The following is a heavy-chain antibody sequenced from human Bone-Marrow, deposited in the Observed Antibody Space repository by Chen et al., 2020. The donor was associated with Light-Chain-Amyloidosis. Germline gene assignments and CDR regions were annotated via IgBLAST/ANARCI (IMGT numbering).Heavy chain of an antibody. J-gene: IGHJ4*02. CDR3: VRDRPLRYALPAPFDY. CDR2: ISGSGNTI. D-gene: IGHD1-1*01. Sequence: EVQLVVSGGGLVQPGGSLRLSCAASGFRFTDYELNWVRQAPGKGLEWISYISGSGNTIFYATSVKGRFTISRDNAKSSLYLQMNRLTAEDTAVYYCVRDRPLRYALPAPFDYWGQGTLVTVSS. CDR1: GFRFTDYE. V-gene: IGHV3-48*03.